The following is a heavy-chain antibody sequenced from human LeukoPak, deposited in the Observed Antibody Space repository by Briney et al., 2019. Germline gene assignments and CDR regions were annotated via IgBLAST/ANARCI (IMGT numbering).Heavy chain of an antibody. CDR2: IWYDEITK. CDR3: AKPQLGWAPFDY. D-gene: IGHD5-18*01. CDR1: GFTFRSYG. Sequence: PGGSLRLSCVASGFTFRSYGIHWVRQAPGKGLEWLAFIWYDEITKNYADSVKGRFTISRDNSKNTLYVQLNSLRPDDTAVYYCAKPQLGWAPFDYWGQGTLVTVSS. J-gene: IGHJ4*02. V-gene: IGHV3-30*02.